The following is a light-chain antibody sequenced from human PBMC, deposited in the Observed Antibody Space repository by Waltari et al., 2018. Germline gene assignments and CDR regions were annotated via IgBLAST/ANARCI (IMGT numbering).Light chain of an antibody. CDR1: QGVNSY. CDR2: SAS. CDR3: QQVNTYPRT. V-gene: IGKV1-9*01. Sequence: DVQLTQSPSFLSASVGDRVTITCRASQGVNSYLAWYQQKPGQAPKLLIYSASTLQSGVPSRFSGSGSGTQFTLTISSLHPEDFATYYCQQVNTYPRTFGQGTKVESK. J-gene: IGKJ1*01.